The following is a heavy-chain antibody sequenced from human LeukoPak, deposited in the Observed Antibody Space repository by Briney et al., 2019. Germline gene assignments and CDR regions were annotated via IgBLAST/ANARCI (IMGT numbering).Heavy chain of an antibody. J-gene: IGHJ4*02. Sequence: GGSLRLSCAASGFTFSSYSMNWVRQAPGKGLEWVSAISGSGGSTYYADSVKGRFTISRDNSKNTLYLQMNSLRAEGTAVYYCAKDNYSGWYPNYFDYWGQGTLVTVSS. D-gene: IGHD6-19*01. CDR3: AKDNYSGWYPNYFDY. CDR2: ISGSGGST. CDR1: GFTFSSYS. V-gene: IGHV3-23*01.